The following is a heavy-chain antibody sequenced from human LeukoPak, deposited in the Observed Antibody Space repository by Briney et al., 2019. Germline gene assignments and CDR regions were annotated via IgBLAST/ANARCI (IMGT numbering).Heavy chain of an antibody. Sequence: PGGSLRLSCAASGFTFENYAMHWVRQVPGKGLEWVSGINWKSSDIGYADSVKGRFTISRDNAKNSLYLQMNRLRVEDTALYYCAKDEYSGYGSFDYWGQGTLVTVSS. CDR1: GFTFENYA. J-gene: IGHJ4*02. CDR2: INWKSSDI. D-gene: IGHD5-12*01. V-gene: IGHV3-9*01. CDR3: AKDEYSGYGSFDY.